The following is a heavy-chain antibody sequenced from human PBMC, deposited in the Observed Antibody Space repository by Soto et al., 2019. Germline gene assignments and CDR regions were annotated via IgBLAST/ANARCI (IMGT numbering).Heavy chain of an antibody. Sequence: PSETLSLTCAVYGGSFSGYYWSWIRQPPGKGLEWIGEINHSGSTNYNPSLKSRVTISVDTSKNQFSLKLSSVTAADTAVYYCARGRVQEQWLVRYYYGMDVWGQGTTVTVSS. V-gene: IGHV4-34*01. CDR2: INHSGST. CDR1: GGSFSGYY. J-gene: IGHJ6*02. D-gene: IGHD6-19*01. CDR3: ARGRVQEQWLVRYYYGMDV.